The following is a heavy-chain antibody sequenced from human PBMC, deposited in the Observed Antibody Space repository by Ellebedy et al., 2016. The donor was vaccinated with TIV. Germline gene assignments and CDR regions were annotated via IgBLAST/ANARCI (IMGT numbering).Heavy chain of an antibody. V-gene: IGHV1-69*13. D-gene: IGHD2-21*02. CDR2: IIPIFGTA. J-gene: IGHJ5*02. Sequence: ASVKVSCXASGGTFSSYAISWVRQAPGQGLEWMGGIIPIFGTANYAQKFQGRVTITADESTSTAYMGLSSLRSEDTAVYYCASGYCGGDCYSRGWWFDPWGQGTLVTVSS. CDR3: ASGYCGGDCYSRGWWFDP. CDR1: GGTFSSYA.